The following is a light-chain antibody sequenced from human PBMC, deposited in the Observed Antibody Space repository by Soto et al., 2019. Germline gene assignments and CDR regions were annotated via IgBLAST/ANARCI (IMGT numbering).Light chain of an antibody. CDR2: AAS. V-gene: IGKV1-39*01. J-gene: IGKJ1*01. CDR3: QQSYSLPRT. CDR1: QSISNF. Sequence: DIQMTQSPSSLSASVGDRVTITCRASQSISNFLNWYQQKPGKAPKLLVYAASTLQSGVPSSFSGSGSGTDFTLTINSLQPEDFATYYCQQSYSLPRTFGQGTKVEIK.